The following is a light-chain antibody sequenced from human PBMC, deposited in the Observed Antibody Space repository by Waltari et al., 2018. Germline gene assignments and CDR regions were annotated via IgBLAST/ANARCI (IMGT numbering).Light chain of an antibody. Sequence: IVLTPSPGSLSSSPGERVTLPCRASQSVSRALAWYQQKPGQAPRPLLFGASNRATGIPDRFSGSGSETDVSLTISRLEPEDFAVYYCQHYVRLPATFGRGTKVEIK. CDR1: QSVSRA. CDR2: GAS. CDR3: QHYVRLPAT. V-gene: IGKV3-20*01. J-gene: IGKJ1*01.